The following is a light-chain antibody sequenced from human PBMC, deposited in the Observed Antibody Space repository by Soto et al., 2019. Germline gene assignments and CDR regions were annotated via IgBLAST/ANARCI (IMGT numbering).Light chain of an antibody. J-gene: IGKJ3*01. CDR3: QQYNNWPGT. Sequence: EIVLTQSPATLSVSPGERATLSCRASQSVSSNLAWYQQKPGQAPRLLIYGASTRATGIPARFSGSVSGTEFTLTISSLQSEDFAVYYCQQYNNWPGTFGTGTKVDIK. V-gene: IGKV3-15*01. CDR2: GAS. CDR1: QSVSSN.